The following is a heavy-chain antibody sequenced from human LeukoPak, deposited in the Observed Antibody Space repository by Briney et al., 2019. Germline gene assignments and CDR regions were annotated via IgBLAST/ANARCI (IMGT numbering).Heavy chain of an antibody. Sequence: GGSLRLSCVASGLPIADFAMHWARQAPGKGLEWVSLISGDGVSTFYADSVKGRFSISRDNSKNSLSLEMNSLRTEDTAMYYCARESGKFDYWGEGTLVAVSS. CDR2: ISGDGVST. J-gene: IGHJ4*02. CDR3: ARESGKFDY. V-gene: IGHV3-43*02. CDR1: GLPIADFA.